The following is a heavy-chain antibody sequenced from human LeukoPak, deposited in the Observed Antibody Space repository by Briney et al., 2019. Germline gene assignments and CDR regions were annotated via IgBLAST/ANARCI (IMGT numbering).Heavy chain of an antibody. V-gene: IGHV4-34*01. J-gene: IGHJ6*03. CDR1: GGSFSGYY. CDR3: ARSPSVVVVPAAIRGRYMDV. D-gene: IGHD2-2*02. Sequence: PSETLSLTCAVYGGSFSGYYWSWIRQPPGKGLEWIGEINHSGSTNYNPSLKSRVTISVDTSKNQFSLKLSSVTAADTAVHYCARSPSVVVVPAAIRGRYMDVWGKGTTVTVSS. CDR2: INHSGST.